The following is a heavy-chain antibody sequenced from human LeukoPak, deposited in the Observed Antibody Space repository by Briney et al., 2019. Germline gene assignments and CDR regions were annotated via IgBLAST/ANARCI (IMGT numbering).Heavy chain of an antibody. V-gene: IGHV3-23*01. CDR3: AKDGSGTYGVAFDI. CDR2: ISGSVGIT. CDR1: GFTFSDYY. D-gene: IGHD3-10*01. J-gene: IGHJ3*02. Sequence: PGGSLRLSCAASGFTFSDYYMSWVRQAPRKGLEWVSGISGSVGITYYADSVRGRFTISRDNSKKTLYLQMNSLRAEDTAVYYCAKDGSGTYGVAFDIWGQGTMVTVSS.